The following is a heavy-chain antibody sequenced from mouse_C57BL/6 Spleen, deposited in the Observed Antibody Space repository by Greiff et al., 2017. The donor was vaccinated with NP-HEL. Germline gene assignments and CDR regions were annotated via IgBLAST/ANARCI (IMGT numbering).Heavy chain of an antibody. CDR2: IDPETGGT. V-gene: IGHV1-15*01. Sequence: QVQLQQSGAELVRPGASVTLSCKASGYTFTDYEMHWVKQTPVHGLEWIGAIDPETGGTAYNQKFKGKAILTADKSSSTAYMELRSLTSEDSAVYYCTRDDTIYGNYGYFDVWGTGTTVTVSS. D-gene: IGHD2-1*01. CDR1: GYTFTDYE. CDR3: TRDDTIYGNYGYFDV. J-gene: IGHJ1*03.